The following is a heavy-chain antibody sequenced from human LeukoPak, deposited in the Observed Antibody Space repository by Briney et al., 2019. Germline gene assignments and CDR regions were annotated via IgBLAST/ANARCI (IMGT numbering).Heavy chain of an antibody. Sequence: ASVKVSCRASGYTFTNYDINWVRQASGQGLEWMGWMNADSGKTGYAQKFQGRVSFSSDTSIRTAYMELSSLRSDDTAVYYCARGPPRWLQSGSAFDYWGQGTLVTVSS. V-gene: IGHV1-8*01. CDR3: ARGPPRWLQSGSAFDY. CDR1: GYTFTNYD. CDR2: MNADSGKT. D-gene: IGHD5-24*01. J-gene: IGHJ4*02.